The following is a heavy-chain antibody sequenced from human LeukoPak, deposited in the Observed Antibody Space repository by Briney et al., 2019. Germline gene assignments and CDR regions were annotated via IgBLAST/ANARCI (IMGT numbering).Heavy chain of an antibody. CDR3: AREFGHNRWYFDY. CDR1: GYSFTSYW. J-gene: IGHJ4*02. CDR2: IYPGDSDT. V-gene: IGHV5-51*06. Sequence: GESLKISCKGSGYSFTSYWIGWVRQMPGKGLEWMGIIYPGDSDTKYSPSFQGQVTISADKSISTAYLQWSSLKASDTAIYYCAREFGHNRWYFDYWGQGALVTVSS. D-gene: IGHD5-24*01.